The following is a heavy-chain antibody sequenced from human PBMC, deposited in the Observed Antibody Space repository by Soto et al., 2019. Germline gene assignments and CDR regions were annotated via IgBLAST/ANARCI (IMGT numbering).Heavy chain of an antibody. V-gene: IGHV4-39*01. CDR1: GGSISSSSYY. J-gene: IGHJ6*03. Sequence: QLQLQESGPGLVKPSETLSLTCTVSGGSISSSSYYWGWIRQPPGKGLEWIGSIYYSGSTYYNPSLRSRVTIAVDTSKNHFSLKLRSVTAADTAVYYCARHLASGKCSSTSGYAETNYYYYMDVWGKGTTVTVSS. D-gene: IGHD2-2*01. CDR2: IYYSGST. CDR3: ARHLASGKCSSTSGYAETNYYYYMDV.